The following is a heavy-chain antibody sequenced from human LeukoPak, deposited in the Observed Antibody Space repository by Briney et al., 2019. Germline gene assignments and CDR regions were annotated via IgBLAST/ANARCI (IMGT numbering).Heavy chain of an antibody. J-gene: IGHJ4*02. CDR1: GGSISSGGYS. CDR3: ARGPDYGDYYFDY. Sequence: PSHTLSLTCAVSGGSISSGGYSWSWIRQPPGKGLEWIGYIYHSGSTYYNPSLKSRVTISVDRSKNQFSLKLSSVTAADTAVYYCARGPDYGDYYFDYWGQGTLVTVSS. V-gene: IGHV4-30-2*01. CDR2: IYHSGST. D-gene: IGHD4-17*01.